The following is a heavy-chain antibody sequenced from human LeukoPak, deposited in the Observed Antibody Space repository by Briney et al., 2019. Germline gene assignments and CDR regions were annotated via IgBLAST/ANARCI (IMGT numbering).Heavy chain of an antibody. V-gene: IGHV1-8*01. CDR3: ARWDVWGSYRFIDY. J-gene: IGHJ4*02. CDR1: GYTFTCYD. CDR2: MNPNSGNT. D-gene: IGHD3-16*02. Sequence: ASVKVSCKASGYTFTCYDINWVRQATGQGLEWMGWMNPNSGNTGYAQKLQGRVTMTTDTSTSTAYMELRSLRSDDTAVYYCARWDVWGSYRFIDYWGQGTLVTVSS.